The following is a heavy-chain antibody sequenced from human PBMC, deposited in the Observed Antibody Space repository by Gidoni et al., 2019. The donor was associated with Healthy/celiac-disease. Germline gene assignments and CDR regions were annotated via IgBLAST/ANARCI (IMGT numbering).Heavy chain of an antibody. V-gene: IGHV3-23*01. D-gene: IGHD2-2*01. CDR1: GFTFSSYA. Sequence: EVQLLESGGGLVQPGGSLRLSCAASGFTFSSYAMSWVRQAPGKGLEWVSAISGSGGSTYYADSVKGRFTISRDNSKNTLYLQMNSLRAEDTAVYYCAKDHRGLVVPAAPLWFDPWGQGTLVTVSS. CDR2: ISGSGGST. J-gene: IGHJ5*02. CDR3: AKDHRGLVVPAAPLWFDP.